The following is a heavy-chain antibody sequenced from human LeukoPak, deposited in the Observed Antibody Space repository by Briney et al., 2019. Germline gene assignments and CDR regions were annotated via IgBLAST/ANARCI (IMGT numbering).Heavy chain of an antibody. CDR3: ATPRR. J-gene: IGHJ4*02. D-gene: IGHD2-15*01. CDR1: GTSISSYY. Sequence: PSETLSLTCTVSGTSISSYYWSWIRQPAGQGLEWIGRMYISGITNYNPSLKSRVTMSVDTSKNQLSLKLTSVTAADTAVYYCATPRRWGQGTLVTVS. V-gene: IGHV4-4*07. CDR2: MYISGIT.